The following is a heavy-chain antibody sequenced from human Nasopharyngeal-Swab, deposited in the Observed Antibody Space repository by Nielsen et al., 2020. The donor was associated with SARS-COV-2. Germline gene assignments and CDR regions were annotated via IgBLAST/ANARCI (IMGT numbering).Heavy chain of an antibody. J-gene: IGHJ2*01. D-gene: IGHD2-15*01. CDR2: IYYSGST. Sequence: SETLSLTCTVPGGSISSSSYYWGWIRQPPGKGLERNGSIYYSGSTYYNPSLKSRVTISVDTSKNQFSLKLSSVTAADTAVYYCARRVGVVATHSPVDWYFDLWGRGTLVTVSS. CDR3: ARRVGVVATHSPVDWYFDL. V-gene: IGHV4-39*01. CDR1: GGSISSSSYY.